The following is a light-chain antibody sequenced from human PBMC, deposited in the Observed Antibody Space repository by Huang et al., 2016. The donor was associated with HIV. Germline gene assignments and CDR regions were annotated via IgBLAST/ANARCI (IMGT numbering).Light chain of an antibody. V-gene: IGKV3-15*01. CDR2: GAS. CDR3: QQYNDWPPLT. J-gene: IGKJ4*01. CDR1: QCVNSD. Sequence: EIEMTQSPVTLSVSPGQRATLSCRASQCVNSDLAWYQQKPGQAPRLLIYGASTRATGIPAKFNATGSGTEFSLSINNLQSDDFAVYYCQQYNDWPPLTFGGGTKVEI.